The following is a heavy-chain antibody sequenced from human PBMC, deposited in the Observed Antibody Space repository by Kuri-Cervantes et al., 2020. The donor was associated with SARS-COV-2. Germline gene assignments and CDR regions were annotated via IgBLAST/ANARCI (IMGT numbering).Heavy chain of an antibody. Sequence: GGSLRLSCKGSGYSFTSYWIGWVRQMPGKGLEWMGIIYPGDSDTRCSPSFQGQVTISADKSISTAYLQWSSMKASDTAMYYCATGLVVPAAMRDYWGQGTLVTVSS. V-gene: IGHV5-51*01. CDR2: IYPGDSDT. J-gene: IGHJ4*02. CDR1: GYSFTSYW. D-gene: IGHD2-2*01. CDR3: ATGLVVPAAMRDY.